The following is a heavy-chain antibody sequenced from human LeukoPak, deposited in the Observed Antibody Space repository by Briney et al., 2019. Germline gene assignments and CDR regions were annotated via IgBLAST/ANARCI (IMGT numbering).Heavy chain of an antibody. CDR3: XXXXXXXXXYYYYYYYYMDV. D-gene: IGHD3-22*01. CDR2: IHYSGST. J-gene: IGHJ6*03. Sequence: SETLSLTCTVSGGSISSSSYYWAWIRQPPGKGLEWIGSIHYSGSTNYNPSLKSRVTISVDTSKNQFSLKLSSVTAADTAGYXXXXXXXXXXXYYYYYYYYMDVWGKGTTVTISS. CDR1: GGSISSSSYY. V-gene: IGHV4-39*07.